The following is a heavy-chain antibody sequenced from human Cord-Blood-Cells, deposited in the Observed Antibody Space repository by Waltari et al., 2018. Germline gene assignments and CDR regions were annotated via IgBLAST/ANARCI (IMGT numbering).Heavy chain of an antibody. CDR1: GGSFSGYY. CDR2: INHSGST. D-gene: IGHD3-3*01. V-gene: IGHV4-34*01. J-gene: IGHJ6*02. Sequence: QVQLQQWGAGLLKHSETLSLTCAAYGGSFSGYYWRWIRQPPGKGLEWIGEINHSGSTNYNPSLKSRVTISVDTSKNQFSLKLSSVTAADTAVYYCARGYRITIFGVVIARYGMDVWGQGTTVTVSS. CDR3: ARGYRITIFGVVIARYGMDV.